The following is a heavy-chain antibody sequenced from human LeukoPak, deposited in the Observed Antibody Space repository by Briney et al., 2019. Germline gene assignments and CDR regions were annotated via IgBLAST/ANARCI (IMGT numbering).Heavy chain of an antibody. D-gene: IGHD6-13*01. J-gene: IGHJ4*02. CDR1: GFTFSSYA. CDR2: ISYDGSNK. Sequence: PGGSLRLSCAASGFTFSSYAMHWVRQAPGKGLQWVAVISYDGSNKYYADSVKGRFTISRDNSKNTLYLQMNSLRTEDTAACYCARVSPYSSSWFGLDYWGQGTLVTVSS. CDR3: ARVSPYSSSWFGLDY. V-gene: IGHV3-30-3*01.